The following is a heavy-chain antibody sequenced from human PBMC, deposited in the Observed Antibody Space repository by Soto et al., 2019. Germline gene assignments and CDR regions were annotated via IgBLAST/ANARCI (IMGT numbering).Heavy chain of an antibody. D-gene: IGHD5-18*01. V-gene: IGHV3-21*01. J-gene: IGHJ6*02. CDR1: GFTFSSYS. CDR2: ISSSSSYI. CDR3: ARDGYSYGSYVSGYYGMDV. Sequence: GGSLRLSCAASGFTFSSYSMNWVRQAPGKGLEWVSSISSSSSYIYYADSVKGRFTISRDNAKNSLYLQMNSLRAEDTAVYYCARDGYSYGSYVSGYYGMDVWGQGTMVTVSS.